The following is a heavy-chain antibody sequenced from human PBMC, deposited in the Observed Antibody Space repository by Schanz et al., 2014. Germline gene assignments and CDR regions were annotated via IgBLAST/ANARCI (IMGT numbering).Heavy chain of an antibody. J-gene: IGHJ4*02. V-gene: IGHV3-30*18. Sequence: QVQLVESGGGVVQPGRSLRLSCAASGFNFGSHGMHWVRQAPGKGLEWVAVISYDGSFKNYADSVRGRITMSRDNSKNSMYLQMNGLRGEDTAVYYCAKDLDDNYFDYWGQGILXTVSS. CDR1: GFNFGSHG. CDR3: AKDLDDNYFDY. CDR2: ISYDGSFK. D-gene: IGHD1-1*01.